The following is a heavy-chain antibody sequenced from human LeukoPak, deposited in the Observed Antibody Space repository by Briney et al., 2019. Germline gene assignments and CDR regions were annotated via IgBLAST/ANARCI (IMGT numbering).Heavy chain of an antibody. Sequence: GGSLRLSCAASGFTFSNYAMYWLRQAPGKGLEWVAFTTYDEGDKFYADSVKGRFTISRDNSKNTLYLQMNSLRAEDTALYYCAKDRANAWTSDYWGRGTLATVSS. CDR3: AKDRANAWTSDY. CDR1: GFTFSNYA. V-gene: IGHV3-30*02. CDR2: TTYDEGDK. J-gene: IGHJ4*02. D-gene: IGHD3/OR15-3a*01.